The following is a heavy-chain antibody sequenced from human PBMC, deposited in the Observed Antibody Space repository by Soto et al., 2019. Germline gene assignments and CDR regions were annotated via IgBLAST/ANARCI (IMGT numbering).Heavy chain of an antibody. CDR3: ARSSGWNYFDF. D-gene: IGHD6-19*01. CDR1: GYTFTSYG. J-gene: IGHJ4*02. CDR2: ISTYNGNT. Sequence: QVQLVQSGAEVKKPGASVKVSCKAPGYTFTSYGISWVRQAPGQGLEWLGWISTYNGNTNYEQKLQFRVTMTTDTYTSTADMELRSPRSDDTDVYYCARSSGWNYFDFWGQGTLVTVSS. V-gene: IGHV1-18*01.